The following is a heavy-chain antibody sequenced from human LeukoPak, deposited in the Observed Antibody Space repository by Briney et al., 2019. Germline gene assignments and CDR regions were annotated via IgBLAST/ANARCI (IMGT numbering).Heavy chain of an antibody. V-gene: IGHV4-59*01. CDR3: ARDSSYYYYDSSGYFDY. CDR2: IYYSGST. Sequence: SSETLSLTCTVSGGSISSYYWSWIRQPPGKGLEWIGYIYYSGSTNYNPSLKSRVTISVDTSKNQFSLKLSSVTAADTAVYYCARDSSYYYYDSSGYFDYWGQGTLVTVSS. CDR1: GGSISSYY. D-gene: IGHD3-22*01. J-gene: IGHJ4*02.